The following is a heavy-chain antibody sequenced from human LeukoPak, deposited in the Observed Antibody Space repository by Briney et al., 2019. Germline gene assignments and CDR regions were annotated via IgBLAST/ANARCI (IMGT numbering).Heavy chain of an antibody. CDR1: GGSISSYY. Sequence: KPSETLSLTCTVSGGSISSYYWSWIRQPPGKGLERIGYIYYSGSTNYNPSLKSRVTISVDTSKNQFSLKLSSVTAADTAVYYCASRPGYDSSGYLDYWGQGTLVTVSS. CDR2: IYYSGST. V-gene: IGHV4-59*01. D-gene: IGHD3-22*01. CDR3: ASRPGYDSSGYLDY. J-gene: IGHJ4*02.